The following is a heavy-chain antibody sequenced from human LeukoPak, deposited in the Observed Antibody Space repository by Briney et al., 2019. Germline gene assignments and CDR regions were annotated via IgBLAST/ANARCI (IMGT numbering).Heavy chain of an antibody. CDR3: ARCCSGGSCYGTNWFDP. CDR2: INHSGST. D-gene: IGHD2-15*01. V-gene: IGHV4-34*01. J-gene: IGHJ5*02. Sequence: SETLSLTCAVYGGSFSGYYWSWIRQPPGKGLEWIGEINHSGSTNYNPSLKSRVTISVDTSENQFSLKLSSVTAADTAVYYCARCCSGGSCYGTNWFDPWGQGTLVTVSS. CDR1: GGSFSGYY.